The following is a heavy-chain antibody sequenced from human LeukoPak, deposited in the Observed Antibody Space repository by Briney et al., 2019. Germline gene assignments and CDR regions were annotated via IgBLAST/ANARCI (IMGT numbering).Heavy chain of an antibody. V-gene: IGHV1-18*01. CDR1: GYTFTSYG. D-gene: IGHD3-10*01. CDR2: ISAYNGNT. CDR3: ARDSLYGSGSYVLDY. Sequence: ASVKVSCKASGYTFTSYGSSWVRQAPGQGLEWMGWISAYNGNTNYAQKLQGRVTMTTETSTSTAYMELRSLRSDDTAVYYCARDSLYGSGSYVLDYWGQGTLVTVSS. J-gene: IGHJ4*02.